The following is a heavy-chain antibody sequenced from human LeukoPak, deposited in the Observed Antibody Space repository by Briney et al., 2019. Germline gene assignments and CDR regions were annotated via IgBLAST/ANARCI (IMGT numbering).Heavy chain of an antibody. V-gene: IGHV3-23*01. CDR3: ARDRKSLTGTSPGYFGY. D-gene: IGHD1-7*01. Sequence: GGSLRLSCAASTFTFSDYAMTWVRQAPGKGLEWVSTISGGGDATYYAHSVKGRFAVSRDNSKKTLYLQMNSLRAEDTAVYYCARDRKSLTGTSPGYFGYWGQGTLVTVSS. CDR2: ISGGGDAT. CDR1: TFTFSDYA. J-gene: IGHJ4*02.